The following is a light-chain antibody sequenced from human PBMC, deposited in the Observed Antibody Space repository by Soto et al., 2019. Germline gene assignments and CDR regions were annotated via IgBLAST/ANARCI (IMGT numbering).Light chain of an antibody. J-gene: IGLJ2*01. CDR3: SSYTSSSTLV. CDR2: EVS. Sequence: QSFLTQPAAVSGSPGQSITISCTGTSSDVGGYSYVSWYQQHPGKAPKLMIYEVSNRPSGVSNRFSGSKSGNTASLTISGLQPEDEADYYCSSYTSSSTLVLGGGTK. CDR1: SSDVGGYSY. V-gene: IGLV2-14*01.